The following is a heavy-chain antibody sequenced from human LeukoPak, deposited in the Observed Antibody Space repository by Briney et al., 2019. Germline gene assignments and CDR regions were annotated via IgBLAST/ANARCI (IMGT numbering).Heavy chain of an antibody. D-gene: IGHD3-10*01. Sequence: GASVKVSCKASGYTFTSYAMHWVRQAPGQRPEWMGWINAGNGNTKYSQEFQGRVTLTRDPSASTAYMELSSLRSEDMAVYYCAREAIGSFDYWGQGTLVTVSS. CDR2: INAGNGNT. V-gene: IGHV1-3*03. CDR3: AREAIGSFDY. J-gene: IGHJ4*02. CDR1: GYTFTSYA.